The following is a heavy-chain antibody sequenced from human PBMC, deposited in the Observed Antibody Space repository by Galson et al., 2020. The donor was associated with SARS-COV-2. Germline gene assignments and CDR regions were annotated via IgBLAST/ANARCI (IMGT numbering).Heavy chain of an antibody. V-gene: IGHV3-30*03. D-gene: IGHD5-12*01. CDR3: ARDQDGYNDF. J-gene: IGHJ4*02. CDR1: GFTVNSYA. CDR2: ISNDGSNK. Sequence: GESLKISCAASGFTVNSYAMHWVRQAPGKGLEWVAVISNDGSNKYYADSVKGRFSISRDNSKNTLYLQMNSLRAEDTGVYYCARDQDGYNDFWGQGTLVTVSS.